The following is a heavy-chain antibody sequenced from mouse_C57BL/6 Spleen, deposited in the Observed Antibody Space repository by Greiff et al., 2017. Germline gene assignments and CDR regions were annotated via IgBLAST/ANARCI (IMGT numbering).Heavy chain of an antibody. D-gene: IGHD4-1*01. V-gene: IGHV5-17*01. J-gene: IGHJ2*01. CDR3: VCAPNWDYFDY. CDR1: GFTFSDYG. CDR2: ISSGSSTI. Sequence: EVKVVESGGGLVKPGGSLKLSCAASGFTFSDYGMHWVRQAPEKGLEWVAYISSGSSTIYYADTVKGRFTISRDNAKNTLFLQMTSLRSEDTAMXYCVCAPNWDYFDYWGQGTTLTVSS.